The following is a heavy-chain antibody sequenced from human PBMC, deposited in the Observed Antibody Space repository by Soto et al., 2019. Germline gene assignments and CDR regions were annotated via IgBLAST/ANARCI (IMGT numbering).Heavy chain of an antibody. D-gene: IGHD1-1*01. J-gene: IGHJ6*02. Sequence: SETLSLTCTVSGASISGFYWSWIRKSAGKGLEWIGRIYATGTTDYNPSLKSRVMMSVDTSKKQFSLKLRSVTAADTAVYYCARDLWVEPELYYYGMDVWGQGTTVTVSS. CDR2: IYATGTT. V-gene: IGHV4-4*07. CDR3: ARDLWVEPELYYYGMDV. CDR1: GASISGFY.